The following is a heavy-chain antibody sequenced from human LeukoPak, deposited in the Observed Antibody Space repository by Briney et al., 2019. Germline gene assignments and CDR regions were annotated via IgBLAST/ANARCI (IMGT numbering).Heavy chain of an antibody. CDR1: GGSISSYY. CDR2: IYYSGST. Sequence: SESLSLTCTVSGGSISSYYWSWIRQPPGKGLEWIGYIYYSGSTNYNPSLKSRVTISVDTSKNQFSLKLSSVTAADTAVYYCATGDGYHFDYWGQGTLVTVSS. CDR3: ATGDGYHFDY. D-gene: IGHD5-24*01. V-gene: IGHV4-59*01. J-gene: IGHJ4*02.